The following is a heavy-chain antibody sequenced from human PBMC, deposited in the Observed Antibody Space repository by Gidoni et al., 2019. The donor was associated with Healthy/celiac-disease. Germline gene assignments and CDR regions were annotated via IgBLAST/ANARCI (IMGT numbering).Heavy chain of an antibody. V-gene: IGHV4-39*01. CDR2: ST. D-gene: IGHD6-6*01. Sequence: STYYNPSLKSRVTISVDTSKNQFSLNLKSVTAADTAVYYCARLATRKYSSSSGGVFDYWGQGTLVTVSS. J-gene: IGHJ4*02. CDR3: ARLATRKYSSSSGGVFDY.